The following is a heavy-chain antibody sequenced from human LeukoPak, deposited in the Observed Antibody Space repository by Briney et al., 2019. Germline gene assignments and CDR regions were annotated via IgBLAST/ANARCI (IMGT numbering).Heavy chain of an antibody. J-gene: IGHJ3*02. CDR1: GFTFSSYW. CDR3: ATVDTDAFDI. D-gene: IGHD5-18*01. V-gene: IGHV3-74*01. Sequence: PGGSLRLSCAASGFTFSSYWMNWVRQAPGKGLVWVSRINSDGSSTNYADSVKGRFTISRDNSKNTLYLQMNSLRAEDTAVYYCATVDTDAFDIWGQGTMVTVSS. CDR2: INSDGSST.